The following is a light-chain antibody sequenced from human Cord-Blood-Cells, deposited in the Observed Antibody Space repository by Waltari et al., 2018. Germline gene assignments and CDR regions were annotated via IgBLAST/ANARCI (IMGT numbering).Light chain of an antibody. V-gene: IGLV2-23*02. CDR1: SSDVGSSNL. J-gene: IGLJ1*01. CDR3: CSYAGSSTPYV. Sequence: QSALTQPASVSGSPGQSITISCTGTSSDVGSSNLVSWYQQHPGKAPKLMIYEVSKRPSGVSNRFSGSKSGNTASLTISGLQAEDEADYYCCSYAGSSTPYVFGTGTKVTVL. CDR2: EVS.